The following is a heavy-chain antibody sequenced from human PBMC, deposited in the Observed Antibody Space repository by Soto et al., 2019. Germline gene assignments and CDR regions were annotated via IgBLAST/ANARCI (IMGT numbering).Heavy chain of an antibody. CDR3: AKDRTYWSCVVVVPATPDY. J-gene: IGHJ4*02. D-gene: IGHD2-15*01. V-gene: IGHV3-30*18. CDR1: GFTFTGYA. Sequence: QVQLVESGGGVVQPGRSLRLSCAASGFTFTGYAMHWVRQAPGKGLEWVAVISYDGSDKFYADSVRGRFTISRDNSKKTLYLQMNSLRPEDTGVYYCAKDRTYWSCVVVVPATPDYWGQGTLVTVSS. CDR2: ISYDGSDK.